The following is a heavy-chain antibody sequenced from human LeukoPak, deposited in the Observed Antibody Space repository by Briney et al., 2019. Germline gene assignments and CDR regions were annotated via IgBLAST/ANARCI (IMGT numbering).Heavy chain of an antibody. CDR2: IWYDGSNK. J-gene: IGHJ4*02. Sequence: GGSLRLSCAASGFTFSSHGVHWVRQAPGKGLEWVAVIWYDGSNKYYADSVKGRFTISRDNSKNTLYLQMNSLRAEDTAVYYCARDKAVSSRKFRHDSSGYYPNWGQGTLVTVSS. CDR3: ARDKAVSSRKFRHDSSGYYPN. V-gene: IGHV3-33*01. D-gene: IGHD3-22*01. CDR1: GFTFSSHG.